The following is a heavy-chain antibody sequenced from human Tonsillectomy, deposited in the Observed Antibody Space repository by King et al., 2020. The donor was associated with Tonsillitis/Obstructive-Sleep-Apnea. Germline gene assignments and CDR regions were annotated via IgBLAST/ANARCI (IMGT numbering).Heavy chain of an antibody. CDR1: GFTFSNYG. D-gene: IGHD3-22*01. J-gene: IGHJ4*02. CDR3: ARGLYESSGYPDY. V-gene: IGHV3-33*01. CDR2: IWYDGSNK. Sequence: VQLVESGGGVVQPGTSLRLSCAASGFTFSNYGMHWVRQAPGKGLEWVAVIWYDGSNKYYADSVKGRFTISRDNSKNTLFLQINSLRAEDTAMYYCARGLYESSGYPDYWGQGTLVTVSS.